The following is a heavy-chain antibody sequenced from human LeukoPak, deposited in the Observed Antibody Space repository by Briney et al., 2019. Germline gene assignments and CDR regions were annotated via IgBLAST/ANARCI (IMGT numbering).Heavy chain of an antibody. V-gene: IGHV4-59*01. J-gene: IGHJ6*04. CDR1: GRSISSYY. Sequence: SETLSLTWTVSGRSISSYYWSWIRQPPGKGLEWIGYIYYSGSTNYNPSLKSRVNIPVATSKHQSSLTLSSVTAADTAVYYCTREGLLGFGDYYGMDVWGKGTTVTVSS. CDR2: IYYSGST. CDR3: TREGLLGFGDYYGMDV. D-gene: IGHD3-10*01.